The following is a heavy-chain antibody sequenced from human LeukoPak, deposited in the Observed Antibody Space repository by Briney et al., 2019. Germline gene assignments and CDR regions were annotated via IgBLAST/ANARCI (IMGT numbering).Heavy chain of an antibody. Sequence: GGSLRLSCAASGFTFSSYSMNWVRQAPGKGLEWVSYISSSSSYIYYADSVKGRFTISRDNAKNSLYLQMNSLRAEDTAVYYCARVASDSSGYLGYWGQGTLVTVSS. CDR2: ISSSSSYI. CDR1: GFTFSSYS. J-gene: IGHJ4*02. D-gene: IGHD3-22*01. CDR3: ARVASDSSGYLGY. V-gene: IGHV3-21*01.